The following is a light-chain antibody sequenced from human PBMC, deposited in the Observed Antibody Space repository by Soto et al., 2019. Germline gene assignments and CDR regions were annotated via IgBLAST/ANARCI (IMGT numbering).Light chain of an antibody. CDR2: GAS. CDR3: QQYHIWPGT. CDR1: QSVNNQ. V-gene: IGKV3-15*01. Sequence: EIVMTQSPATVSVSPGERATLSCRASQSVNNQLAWYQQRPGQAPRLLMYGASTRATGRPARFSGSGSGTEFTLTISSLQSEDFAVYYCQQYHIWPGTFGQGTKVGIK. J-gene: IGKJ1*01.